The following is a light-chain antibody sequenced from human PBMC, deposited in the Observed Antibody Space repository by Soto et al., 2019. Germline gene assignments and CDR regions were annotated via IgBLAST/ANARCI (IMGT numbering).Light chain of an antibody. Sequence: EIVLTQSPVTLSLSPGERATLSCRASQSVGSYLVWYQQKPGQAPRLLIFDASTRATDIPDRFSGSGSGTDFTPTIGTLEPEDFPFFTGQQRSSWPTSGGGTRGRSN. CDR1: QSVGSY. J-gene: IGKJ4*01. V-gene: IGKV3-11*01. CDR3: QQRSSWPT. CDR2: DAS.